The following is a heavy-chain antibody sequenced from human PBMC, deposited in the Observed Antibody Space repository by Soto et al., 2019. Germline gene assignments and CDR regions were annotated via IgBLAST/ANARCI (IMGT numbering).Heavy chain of an antibody. CDR1: GYTFTSYA. CDR2: ISAYNGNT. D-gene: IGHD6-19*01. CDR3: ARTGYSSGRDWFDP. V-gene: IGHV1-18*01. J-gene: IGHJ5*02. Sequence: GASVKVSCKASGYTFTSYAMHWVRQAPGQRLEWMGWISAYNGNTNYAQKLQGRVTMTTDTSTSTAYMELRSLRSDDTAVYYCARTGYSSGRDWFDPWGQGTLVTVSS.